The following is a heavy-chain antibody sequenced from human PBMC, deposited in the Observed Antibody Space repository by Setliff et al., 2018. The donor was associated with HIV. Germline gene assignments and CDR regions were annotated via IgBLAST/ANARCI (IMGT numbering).Heavy chain of an antibody. Sequence: GGSLRLSCAASGFTFDDYGMSWVRQAPGKGLEWVSGISGSGGSTYYADSVKGRFTVSRDNSKTTLFLQLNTLRAEDTAMYYCAKSNANWFDLWGQGTLVTVSS. D-gene: IGHD2-8*01. V-gene: IGHV3-23*01. CDR3: AKSNANWFDL. CDR1: GFTFDDYG. J-gene: IGHJ5*02. CDR2: ISGSGGST.